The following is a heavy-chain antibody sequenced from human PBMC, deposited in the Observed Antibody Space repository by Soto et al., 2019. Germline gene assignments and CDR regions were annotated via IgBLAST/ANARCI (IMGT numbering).Heavy chain of an antibody. CDR1: GFTFNNAW. D-gene: IGHD3-22*01. J-gene: IGHJ4*02. CDR2: IKSKTDGGTT. CDR3: TPLHYYDSSGYNY. Sequence: EVQLVESGGGLVKPGGSLRLSCAASGFTFNNAWMNWVRQAPGKGLEWVGRIKSKTDGGTTDYAAPVKARFTISRDDSKNTQYLQMNSLKTEDTAVYYCTPLHYYDSSGYNYWGQGTLVTVSS. V-gene: IGHV3-15*07.